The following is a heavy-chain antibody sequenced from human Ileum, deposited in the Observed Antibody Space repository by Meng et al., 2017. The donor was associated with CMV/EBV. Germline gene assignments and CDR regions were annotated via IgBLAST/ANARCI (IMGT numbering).Heavy chain of an antibody. V-gene: IGHV3-21*01. CDR3: ARGRKVPPDY. CDR2: ISSSSSYI. Sequence: GESLKISCAASGFTFSSYSMNWVRQAPGKGLEWVSSISSSSSYIYYADSVKGRFTISGDNAKNSLYLQMNSLRAEDTAVYYCARGRKVPPDYWGQGTLVTVSS. D-gene: IGHD1-14*01. CDR1: GFTFSSYS. J-gene: IGHJ4*02.